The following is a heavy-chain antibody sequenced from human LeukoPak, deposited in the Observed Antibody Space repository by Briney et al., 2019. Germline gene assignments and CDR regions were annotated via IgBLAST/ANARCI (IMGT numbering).Heavy chain of an antibody. V-gene: IGHV3-23*01. Sequence: QPGGSLRLSCAASGFTFSSYAMSWVRQTPGKGLEWVSAISGSGGSTYYADSVKGRFTISRDNSKNTLYLQMNSLRAEDTAVYYCAKVMSRYDDYLPDYWGQGTLVTVSS. CDR3: AKVMSRYDDYLPDY. CDR1: GFTFSSYA. CDR2: ISGSGGST. J-gene: IGHJ4*02. D-gene: IGHD4-17*01.